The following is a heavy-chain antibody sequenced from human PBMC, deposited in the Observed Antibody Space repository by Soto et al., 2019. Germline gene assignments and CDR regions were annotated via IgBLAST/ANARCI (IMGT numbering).Heavy chain of an antibody. CDR3: ARWSNTMDY. J-gene: IGHJ4*02. CDR1: GFTFSSYY. V-gene: IGHV3-7*01. Sequence: EVQLVESGGGLVQPGGSLRLSCAASGFTFSSYYMSWVRQAPGKGLEWVANVNQDGSAKYYVDPVKGRFTISRDNAKNSLYLQMNSLRAEDTAVYYCARWSNTMDYWGQGTLVTVS. CDR2: VNQDGSAK. D-gene: IGHD3-10*01.